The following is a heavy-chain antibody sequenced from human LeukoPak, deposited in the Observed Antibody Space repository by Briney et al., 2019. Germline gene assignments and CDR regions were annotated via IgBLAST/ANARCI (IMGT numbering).Heavy chain of an antibody. Sequence: PGGSLRLSCAASGFSFSNAWMSWVRQAPGKGLEGVGRFKSKMAGGTKEYGAPGKGRFTISRDDSENMLYLQMSSLKTEDTAVYYCTTYDRSSYYSDYWGQGTLVTVSS. CDR1: GFSFSNAW. CDR2: FKSKMAGGTK. CDR3: TTYDRSSYYSDY. D-gene: IGHD3-22*01. J-gene: IGHJ4*02. V-gene: IGHV3-15*01.